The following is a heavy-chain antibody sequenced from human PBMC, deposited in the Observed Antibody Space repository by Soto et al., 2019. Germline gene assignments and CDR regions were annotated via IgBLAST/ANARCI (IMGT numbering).Heavy chain of an antibody. J-gene: IGHJ6*02. V-gene: IGHV3-23*01. CDR2: ISGSGGST. Sequence: GGSLRLSCAASGFTFSSYAMSWVRQAPGKGLEWVSAISGSGGSTYYADSVKGRFTISRDNSMNTLYLQMNSLRAEDTAVYYCAKWTGVAAAAVKGDLMDFWGQGTTVTGS. D-gene: IGHD6-13*01. CDR3: AKWTGVAAAAVKGDLMDF. CDR1: GFTFSSYA.